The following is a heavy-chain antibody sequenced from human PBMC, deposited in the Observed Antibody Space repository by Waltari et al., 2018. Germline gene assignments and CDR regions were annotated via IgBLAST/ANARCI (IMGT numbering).Heavy chain of an antibody. CDR1: GGSISSSSYY. D-gene: IGHD6-13*01. CDR3: VIAAAGNNYYYYGMDV. CDR2: IYYSGST. Sequence: QLKLQESGPGLVKPSETLSLTCTVSGGSISSSSYYWGWIRQPPRKGLEWIGSIYYSGSTYYNPSLKSRVTISVDTSKNQFSLKLSSVTAADTAVYYCVIAAAGNNYYYYGMDVWGQWTTVTVSS. V-gene: IGHV4-39*07. J-gene: IGHJ6*02.